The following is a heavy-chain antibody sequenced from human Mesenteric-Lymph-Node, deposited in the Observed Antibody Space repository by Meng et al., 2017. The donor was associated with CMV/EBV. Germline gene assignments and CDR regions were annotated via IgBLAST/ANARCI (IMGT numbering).Heavy chain of an antibody. D-gene: IGHD2-2*01. CDR3: AGERLVDYSSTSCYLAAGWFDH. CDR1: GFTFSRYE. V-gene: IGHV3-48*03. CDR2: ISIRGSSI. J-gene: IGHJ5*02. Sequence: GESLKISCAASGFTFSRYEMNWVRQAPGKGLEWVSYISIRGSSIYYADPVKGRFTISRDNTQISLYLQMNNLRAEDTAVYYCAGERLVDYSSTSCYLAAGWFDHWGQGTLVTVSS.